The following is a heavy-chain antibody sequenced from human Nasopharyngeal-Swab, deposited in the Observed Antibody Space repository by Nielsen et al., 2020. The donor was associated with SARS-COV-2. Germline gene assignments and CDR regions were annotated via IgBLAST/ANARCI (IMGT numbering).Heavy chain of an antibody. Sequence: GGSLRLSCMASGYSFVNHWIGWVRQKRGKGLEWMGMVYTGNSEVAYSPSFQGQVTISADKSTNTAFLQWTSLRPSDTAMYFCARRAARDGYNYEVDPWGQGTLVTVS. D-gene: IGHD5-24*01. CDR3: ARRAARDGYNYEVDP. CDR1: GYSFVNHW. CDR2: VYTGNSEV. J-gene: IGHJ5*01. V-gene: IGHV5-51*01.